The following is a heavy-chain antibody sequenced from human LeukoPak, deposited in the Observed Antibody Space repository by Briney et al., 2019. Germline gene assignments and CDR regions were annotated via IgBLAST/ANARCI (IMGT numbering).Heavy chain of an antibody. CDR1: GFALSSYA. J-gene: IGHJ4*02. D-gene: IGHD6-19*01. Sequence: GGSLRLSCVVSGFALSSYAMSWVRQAPGKGLEWVSAISGSGGSTYYADSVKGRFTISRDNSKNTLHLQMNSLRAEDTAVYYCAKGGSGWDDFDYWGQGTLVTVSS. CDR3: AKGGSGWDDFDY. CDR2: ISGSGGST. V-gene: IGHV3-23*01.